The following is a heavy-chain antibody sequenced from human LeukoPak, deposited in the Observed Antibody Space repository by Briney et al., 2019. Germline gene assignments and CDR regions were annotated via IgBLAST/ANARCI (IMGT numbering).Heavy chain of an antibody. V-gene: IGHV3-48*01. J-gene: IGHJ4*02. CDR3: GTGDPRFDF. CDR2: ISGGTGVI. D-gene: IGHD7-27*01. Sequence: GGSLRLSCAASGFSFRTYSMNWVRQAPGKGLEWVSYISGGTGVICYTDSVKGRFTISRDDAKSSVYLQMDSLRAEDTAVYYCGTGDPRFDFWGQGILVTVSS. CDR1: GFSFRTYS.